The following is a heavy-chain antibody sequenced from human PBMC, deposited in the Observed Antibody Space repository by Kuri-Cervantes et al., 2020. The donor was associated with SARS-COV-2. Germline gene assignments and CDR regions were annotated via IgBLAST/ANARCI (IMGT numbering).Heavy chain of an antibody. CDR3: AREHRYYDFWSGYYLYYFDY. J-gene: IGHJ4*02. CDR2: IWYEGSNK. V-gene: IGHV3-33*01. CDR1: GFTHSSYG. D-gene: IGHD3-3*01. Sequence: GETLSLSCAASGFTHSSYGMHWVRQAPGKGLEWVAVIWYEGSNKYYADSVKGRFTISRDNSKNTLYLQMNSLRAEDTDVYYCAREHRYYDFWSGYYLYYFDYWGQGTLVTVSS.